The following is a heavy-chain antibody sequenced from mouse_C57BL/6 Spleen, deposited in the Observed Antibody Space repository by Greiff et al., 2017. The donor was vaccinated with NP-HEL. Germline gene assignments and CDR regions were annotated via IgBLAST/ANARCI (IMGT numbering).Heavy chain of an antibody. J-gene: IGHJ2*01. V-gene: IGHV5-17*01. CDR3: ARIANWVFDY. Sequence: EVQLQQSGGGLVKPGGSLKLSCAASGFTFSDYGMHWVRQAPEKGLEWVAYISSGSSTIYYADTVKGRFTISRDNAKNTLFLQMTSLRSEDTAMYYCARIANWVFDYWGQGTTLTVSS. CDR2: ISSGSSTI. D-gene: IGHD4-1*01. CDR1: GFTFSDYG.